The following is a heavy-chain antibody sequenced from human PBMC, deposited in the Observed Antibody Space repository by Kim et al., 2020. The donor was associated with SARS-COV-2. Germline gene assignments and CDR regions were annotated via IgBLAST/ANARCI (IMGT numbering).Heavy chain of an antibody. J-gene: IGHJ4*02. D-gene: IGHD3-9*01. Sequence: STPPLKSRVTISVDTSKNQFSLKLSSVTAADTAVYYCARVDILTGYYFDYWGQGTLVTVSS. V-gene: IGHV4-39*01. CDR3: ARVDILTGYYFDY.